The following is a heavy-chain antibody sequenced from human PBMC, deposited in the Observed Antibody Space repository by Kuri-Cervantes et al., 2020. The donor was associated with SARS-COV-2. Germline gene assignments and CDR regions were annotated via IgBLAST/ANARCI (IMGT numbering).Heavy chain of an antibody. Sequence: ASVKVSCKASGYTFTDYYIHWVRQAPGQGPEWMGWINPISGGTKYAQNFQGRVTMTRDTSISTAYMELSRLRSDDTAVYYCASRLAVAAVVAAAYYYYMDVWGKGTTVTVSS. CDR3: ASRLAVAAVVAAAYYYYMDV. V-gene: IGHV1-2*02. CDR2: INPISGGT. D-gene: IGHD2-2*01. CDR1: GYTFTDYY. J-gene: IGHJ6*03.